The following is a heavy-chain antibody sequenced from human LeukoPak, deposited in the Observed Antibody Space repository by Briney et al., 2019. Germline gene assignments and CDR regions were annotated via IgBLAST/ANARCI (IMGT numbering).Heavy chain of an antibody. Sequence: ASVKVSCKASGCTFTSYGISWVRQAPGQGLEWMGWISAYNGNTNYAQKLQGRVTMTTDTSTSTAYMELSSLRSGDTAVYYCALAYCGGDCSVSPFDYWGQGTLVTVSS. CDR1: GCTFTSYG. D-gene: IGHD2-21*02. CDR2: ISAYNGNT. CDR3: ALAYCGGDCSVSPFDY. V-gene: IGHV1-18*01. J-gene: IGHJ4*02.